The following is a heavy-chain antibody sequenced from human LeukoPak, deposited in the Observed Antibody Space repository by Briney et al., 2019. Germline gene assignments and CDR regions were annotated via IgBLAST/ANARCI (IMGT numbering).Heavy chain of an antibody. CDR2: IYYSGST. V-gene: IGHV4-59*08. J-gene: IGHJ6*03. D-gene: IGHD5/OR15-5a*01. Sequence: SETLSLTCTVSGGSLSSYYWSWIRQPPGKGLEWIGYIYYSGSTNYNPSLKSRVTISVDTSKNQFSLKLSSVTAADTAVYYCARVSLSGLSHYYYYYMDVWGKGTTVTVSS. CDR1: GGSLSSYY. CDR3: ARVSLSGLSHYYYYYMDV.